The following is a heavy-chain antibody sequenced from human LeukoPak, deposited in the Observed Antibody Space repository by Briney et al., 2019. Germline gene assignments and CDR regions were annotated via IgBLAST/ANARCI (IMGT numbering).Heavy chain of an antibody. J-gene: IGHJ4*02. V-gene: IGHV4-34*01. Sequence: SETLSLTCAVYGGSFSGYYWSWIRQPPGKGLEWIGEINHSGSTNYNPSLKSRVTISVDTSKNQFSLKLSSVTAADTAVYYCARAYYGSGSYYRYWGQGTLVTVSS. CDR3: ARAYYGSGSYYRY. CDR1: GGSFSGYY. D-gene: IGHD3-10*01. CDR2: INHSGST.